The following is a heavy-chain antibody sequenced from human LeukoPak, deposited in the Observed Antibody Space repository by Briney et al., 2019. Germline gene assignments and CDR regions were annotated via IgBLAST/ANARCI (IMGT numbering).Heavy chain of an antibody. CDR3: AREDLIAAPGNFNY. J-gene: IGHJ4*02. CDR1: GFTFSSYW. D-gene: IGHD6-13*01. CDR2: INSDGSST. V-gene: IGHV3-74*01. Sequence: GESLQISCAASGFTFSSYWMHWVRQAPGKGLVWVTRINSDGSSTSYADSVTGRFTISRDNAKNTLYLQMNSLRAEDTAVYYCAREDLIAAPGNFNYWGQGTLVTVSS.